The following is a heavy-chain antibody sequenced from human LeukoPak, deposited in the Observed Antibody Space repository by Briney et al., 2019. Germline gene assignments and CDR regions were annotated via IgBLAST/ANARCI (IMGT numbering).Heavy chain of an antibody. V-gene: IGHV4-59*01. CDR1: GGSISTYH. D-gene: IGHD3-22*01. CDR3: ARVRGYYDSSGYDY. CDR2: ISYSGST. J-gene: IGHJ4*02. Sequence: SETLSLTCTVSGGSISTYHWSWIRQPPEKGLEWIGYISYSGSTNYNPALKSRVTISEDTSKNQISLKLSSVTAADTAVYYCARVRGYYDSSGYDYWGQGTLVTVSS.